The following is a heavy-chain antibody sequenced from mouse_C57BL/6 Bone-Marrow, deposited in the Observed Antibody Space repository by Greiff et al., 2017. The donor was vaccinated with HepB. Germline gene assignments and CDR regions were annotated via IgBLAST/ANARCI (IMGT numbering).Heavy chain of an antibody. D-gene: IGHD1-1*01. Sequence: VQLVESGPELVKPGASVKLSCKASGYTFTSYDINWVKQRPGQGLEWIGWIYPRDGSTKYNEKFKGKATLTVDTSSSTAYMELHSLTSEDSAVYFCARSDYYGSSYEYFDVWGTGTTVTVSS. J-gene: IGHJ1*03. V-gene: IGHV1-85*01. CDR2: IYPRDGST. CDR3: ARSDYYGSSYEYFDV. CDR1: GYTFTSYD.